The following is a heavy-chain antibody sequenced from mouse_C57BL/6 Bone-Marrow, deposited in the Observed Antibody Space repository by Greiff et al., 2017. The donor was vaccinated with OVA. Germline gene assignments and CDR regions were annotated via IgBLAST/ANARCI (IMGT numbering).Heavy chain of an antibody. CDR3: ARAYDGSSYGFAY. CDR2: INPSTGGT. V-gene: IGHV1-42*01. D-gene: IGHD1-1*01. J-gene: IGHJ3*01. Sequence: VQLQQSGPELVKPGASVKISCKASGYSFTGYYMNWVKQSPEKSLEWIGEINPSTGGTTYNQKFKAKATLTVDKSSSTAYMQLKSLTSEDSAVYYCARAYDGSSYGFAYWGQGTLVTVSA. CDR1: GYSFTGYY.